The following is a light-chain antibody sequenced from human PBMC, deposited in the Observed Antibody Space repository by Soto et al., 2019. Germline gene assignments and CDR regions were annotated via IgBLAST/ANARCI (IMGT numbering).Light chain of an antibody. CDR2: GAS. CDR1: ETITYY. J-gene: IGKJ4*01. CDR3: QQSYSNPLT. Sequence: DIQMTQSPSSLSASVGDRVTITCRASETITYYLNWYQQKPGKAPKLLIYGASSLQSGVPSRFSGRGSGTDFTLTITSLQLEDFATYYCQQSYSNPLTFGGGTKVEI. V-gene: IGKV1-39*01.